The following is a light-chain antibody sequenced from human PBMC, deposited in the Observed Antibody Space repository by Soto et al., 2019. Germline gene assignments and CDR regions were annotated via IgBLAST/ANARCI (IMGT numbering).Light chain of an antibody. Sequence: QSALTQPASVSGSPGQSITISCTGTSSDVGGYNYVSWYQQYPGKAPKLMIHDVSNRPSGVSNRFSGSKSGNTASLTISGLQAEDEADYYCSSYTSRSVVFCGGTKLTVL. CDR2: DVS. V-gene: IGLV2-14*03. CDR3: SSYTSRSVV. CDR1: SSDVGGYNY. J-gene: IGLJ2*01.